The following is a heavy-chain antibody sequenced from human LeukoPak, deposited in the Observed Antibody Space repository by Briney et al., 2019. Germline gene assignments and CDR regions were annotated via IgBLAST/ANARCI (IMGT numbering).Heavy chain of an antibody. J-gene: IGHJ3*02. CDR3: AKVPHITMIVVVSAFDI. V-gene: IGHV3-23*01. D-gene: IGHD3-22*01. Sequence: GGPLRLSCAASGFTFSSYAMSWVRQAPGKGLEWVSAISGSGGSTYYADSVKGRFTISRDNSKNTLYLQMNSLRAEDTAVYYCAKVPHITMIVVVSAFDIWGQGTMVTVSS. CDR2: ISGSGGST. CDR1: GFTFSSYA.